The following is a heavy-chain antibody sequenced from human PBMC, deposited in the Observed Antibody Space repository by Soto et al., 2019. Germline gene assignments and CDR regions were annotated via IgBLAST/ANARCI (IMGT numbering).Heavy chain of an antibody. V-gene: IGHV1-69*13. CDR2: FIPIFVSA. D-gene: IGHD3-10*01. Sequence: GASVKVSCKASGGTVSIYAITWVRQAPGKGLEWMGVFIPIFVSAHYAPKFQGRITITADESTSTAYMELSGLTSEDTAIYYCARDVSSDTTGFRGYDLWGQGTQVTVSS. CDR3: ARDVSSDTTGFRGYDL. J-gene: IGHJ4*02. CDR1: GGTVSIYA.